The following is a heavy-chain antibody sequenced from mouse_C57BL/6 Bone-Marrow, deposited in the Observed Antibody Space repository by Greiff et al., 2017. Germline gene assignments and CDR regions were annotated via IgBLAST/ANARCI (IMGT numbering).Heavy chain of an antibody. CDR2: ISGGGGNT. CDR3: ARGYYYGSSLYFDY. Sequence: EVMLVESGGGLVKPGGSLKLSCAASGFTFSSYTMSWVRPTPEKRLEWVATISGGGGNTYYPDSVKGRFTISRDNAKNTLYLQMSSLRSEDTALYYCARGYYYGSSLYFDYWGQGTTLTVSS. D-gene: IGHD1-1*01. CDR1: GFTFSSYT. V-gene: IGHV5-9*01. J-gene: IGHJ2*01.